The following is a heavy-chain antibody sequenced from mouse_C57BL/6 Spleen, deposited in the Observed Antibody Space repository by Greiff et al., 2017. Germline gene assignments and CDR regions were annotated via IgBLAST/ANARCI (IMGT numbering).Heavy chain of an antibody. CDR3: ARRGSSGGYYAMDY. CDR2: ISDGGSYT. Sequence: EVQLVESGGGLVKPGGSLKLSCAASGFTFSSYAMSWVRQTPEKRLEWVATISDGGSYTYYPDNVKGRFTISRDNAKNNLYLQMSHLKSEDTAMYYCARRGSSGGYYAMDYWGQGTSVTVSS. D-gene: IGHD1-1*01. V-gene: IGHV5-4*03. CDR1: GFTFSSYA. J-gene: IGHJ4*01.